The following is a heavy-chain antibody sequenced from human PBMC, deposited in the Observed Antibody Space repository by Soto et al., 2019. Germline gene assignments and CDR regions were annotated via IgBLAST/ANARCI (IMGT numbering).Heavy chain of an antibody. CDR3: AKDFKISGGHYGSLNYYYGMDV. J-gene: IGHJ6*02. V-gene: IGHV3-30*18. D-gene: IGHD3-10*01. CDR2: ISYDGILK. Sequence: PGGSLRLSCEAPGFTFSAFGMHWVRQAPGKGLEWVAIISYDGILKYYADSVKGRFTISRDTSKSALYLQMNSLRPEDTAVYYCAKDFKISGGHYGSLNYYYGMDVWGQGTTVTVSS. CDR1: GFTFSAFG.